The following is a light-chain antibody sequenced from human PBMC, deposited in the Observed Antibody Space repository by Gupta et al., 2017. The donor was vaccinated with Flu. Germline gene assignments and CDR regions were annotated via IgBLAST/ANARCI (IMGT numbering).Light chain of an antibody. Sequence: PSSLSASVGDRVTITCRASQSISSSLNWYQQKPGKAPSLLFYGVSSLQSGVPSRFSGSGSGTDFTLTISSLQPEDFATYYCQESYSTPYTFGQGTKLEIK. CDR2: GVS. J-gene: IGKJ2*01. CDR3: QESYSTPYT. V-gene: IGKV1-39*01. CDR1: QSISSS.